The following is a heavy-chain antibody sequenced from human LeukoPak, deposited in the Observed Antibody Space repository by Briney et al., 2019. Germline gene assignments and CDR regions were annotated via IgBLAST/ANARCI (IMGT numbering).Heavy chain of an antibody. D-gene: IGHD3-10*01. CDR1: GDSVSSKSAA. Sequence: SGPTLVKPSQTLSLTCAISGDSVSSKSAAWNWIRQSPSRGLEWLGRTYFRSKWYNDFAPSVKSRITINPDTSKNQFSLQLNSMTPEDTAVYYCAREVEGSGSYYPNWGQGILVTVSS. V-gene: IGHV6-1*01. CDR3: AREVEGSGSYYPN. J-gene: IGHJ4*02. CDR2: TYFRSKWYN.